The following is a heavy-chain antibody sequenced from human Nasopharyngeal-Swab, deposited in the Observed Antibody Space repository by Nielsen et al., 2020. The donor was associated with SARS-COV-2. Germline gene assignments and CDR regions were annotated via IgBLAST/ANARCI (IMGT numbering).Heavy chain of an antibody. J-gene: IGHJ5*02. CDR3: VKDLAYDEVS. CDR1: GFIFSNYA. V-gene: IGHV3-23*01. Sequence: GGSLRLSCAASGFIFSNYAISWVRQAPGQGLEWVSTVDYDGVRTHYADSVEGRFIISRDNSKNTLYLQMNSLRGEDTAIYYCVKDLAYDEVSWGQGTLVTVSS. D-gene: IGHD5-12*01. CDR2: VDYDGVRT.